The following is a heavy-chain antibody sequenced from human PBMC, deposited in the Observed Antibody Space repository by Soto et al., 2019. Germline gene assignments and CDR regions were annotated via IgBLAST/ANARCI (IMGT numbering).Heavy chain of an antibody. V-gene: IGHV1-3*01. J-gene: IGHJ4*02. CDR3: ARSIVVVTALGY. CDR2: INAGNGNT. Sequence: PGGSLRISCAASGFTFTSYAMHWVRQAPGQRLEWMGWINAGNGNTKYSQKFQGRVTITRDTSASTAYMELSSLRSEDTAVYYCARSIVVVTALGYWGQGTLVTVSS. D-gene: IGHD2-21*02. CDR1: GFTFTSYA.